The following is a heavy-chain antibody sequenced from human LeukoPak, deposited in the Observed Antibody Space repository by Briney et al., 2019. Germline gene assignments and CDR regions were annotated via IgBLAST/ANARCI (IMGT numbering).Heavy chain of an antibody. CDR2: IHTSGST. D-gene: IGHD3-10*01. CDR1: GGSISSGSYY. V-gene: IGHV4-61*02. Sequence: PSETLSLTCTVSGGSISSGSYYWSWIRQPAGKGPEWIGRIHTSGSTNYNPSLKSRVTISVDTSKNQFSLNLSSVTAADTAVYYCARGGWDYYGSGSYYKWFDPWGQGTLVTVSS. J-gene: IGHJ5*02. CDR3: ARGGWDYYGSGSYYKWFDP.